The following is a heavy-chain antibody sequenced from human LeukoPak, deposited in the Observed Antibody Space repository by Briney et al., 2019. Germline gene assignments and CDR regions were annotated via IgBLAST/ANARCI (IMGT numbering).Heavy chain of an antibody. Sequence: SETLSLTCAVYGGSFSGYYWSWIRQPPGKGLEWIGEINHSGSTNYNPSLKSRVTISVDTSRTQFSLKLSSVTAADTAVYYCARGGVRGVMWLGYWGQGTLVTVSS. CDR1: GGSFSGYY. CDR2: INHSGST. V-gene: IGHV4-34*01. CDR3: ARGGVRGVMWLGY. J-gene: IGHJ4*02. D-gene: IGHD3-10*01.